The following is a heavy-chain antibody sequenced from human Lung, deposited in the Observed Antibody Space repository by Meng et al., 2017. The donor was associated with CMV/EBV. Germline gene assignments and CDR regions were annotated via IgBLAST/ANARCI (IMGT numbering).Heavy chain of an antibody. CDR2: TYYRFKWSN. J-gene: IGHJ2*01. CDR1: GDSVSNNSAA. V-gene: IGHV6-1*01. Sequence: SLXXAISGDSVSNNSAAWNWIRQSPSRGLEWLGRTYYRFKWSNDYAVSLKSRITINPDTYKNQFSLQLNSMTPDDAAVYYCARSPWAWYSDLWGRGXLVTVSS. CDR3: ARSPWAWYSDL.